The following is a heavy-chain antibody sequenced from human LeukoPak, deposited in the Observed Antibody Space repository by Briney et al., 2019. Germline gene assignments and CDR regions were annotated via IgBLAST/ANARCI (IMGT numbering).Heavy chain of an antibody. J-gene: IGHJ4*02. CDR2: ISTYNGNT. CDR3: ARSSLAVAGSVFDY. CDR1: GYTFTSYG. D-gene: IGHD6-19*01. Sequence: ASVKVSCKASGYTFTSYGISWVRQAPGQGLEWMGWISTYNGNTHSAQKLQGRVTMTTDTSTSTAYMELRGLRSDDTAVYYCARSSLAVAGSVFDYWGQGTLVTVSS. V-gene: IGHV1-18*01.